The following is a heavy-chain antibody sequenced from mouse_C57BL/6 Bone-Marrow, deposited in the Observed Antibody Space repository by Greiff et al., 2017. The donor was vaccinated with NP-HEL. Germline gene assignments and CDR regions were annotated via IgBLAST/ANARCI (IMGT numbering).Heavy chain of an antibody. V-gene: IGHV14-4*01. CDR1: GFNIKDDY. D-gene: IGHD3-2*01. J-gene: IGHJ2*01. Sequence: EVQLQQSGAELVRPGASVKLSCTASGFNIKDDYMHWVKQRPEQGLEWIGWIDPENGDTEYASKFQGKATITADTSSNTAYLQLSSLTSEDTAVYYCTPRQPFDYWGQGTTLTVSS. CDR2: IDPENGDT. CDR3: TPRQPFDY.